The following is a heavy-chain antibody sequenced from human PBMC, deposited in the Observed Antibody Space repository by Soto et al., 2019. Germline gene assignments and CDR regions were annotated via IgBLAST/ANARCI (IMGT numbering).Heavy chain of an antibody. Sequence: SVKVSCKASGGTFSMYAISCVRQSAGQGLEWMGGIIPIFGTANYAQKFQGRVTITADESTSTAYMELSSLRSEDTAVYYCAREEYCSGGSCYHYWGQGTLVTVSS. CDR2: IIPIFGTA. J-gene: IGHJ4*02. CDR3: AREEYCSGGSCYHY. CDR1: GGTFSMYA. V-gene: IGHV1-69*13. D-gene: IGHD2-15*01.